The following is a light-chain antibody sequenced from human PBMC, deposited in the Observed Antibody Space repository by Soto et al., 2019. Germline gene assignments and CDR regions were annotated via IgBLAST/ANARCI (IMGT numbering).Light chain of an antibody. J-gene: IGKJ4*01. CDR3: QQYGISPFT. CDR2: GAS. V-gene: IGKV3-20*01. CDR1: QTVSNNY. Sequence: IVLTQSPGTLSLSPWDRATLSCRASQTVSNNYLAWCQQKPGQAPRVIMYGASRRATGIPDRFSGGGSETDFTLTISRLESEDSAVYYCQQYGISPFTFGGGTKVDIK.